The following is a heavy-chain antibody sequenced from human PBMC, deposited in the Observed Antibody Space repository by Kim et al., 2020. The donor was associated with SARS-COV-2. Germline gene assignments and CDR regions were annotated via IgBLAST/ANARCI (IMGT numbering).Heavy chain of an antibody. V-gene: IGHV3-48*03. J-gene: IGHJ3*02. Sequence: YYADSVKGRFTSSRDNAKNSLYLQMNSLRAEDTAVYYCASSTSGHQAFDIWGQGTMVTVSS. D-gene: IGHD6-19*01. CDR3: ASSTSGHQAFDI.